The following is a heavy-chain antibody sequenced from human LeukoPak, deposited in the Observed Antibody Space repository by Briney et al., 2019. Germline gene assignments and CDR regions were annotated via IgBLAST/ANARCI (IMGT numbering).Heavy chain of an antibody. CDR1: GFTFSSYA. CDR3: AKELEHDILTGQACGMDV. CDR2: ISGSGGST. J-gene: IGHJ6*02. Sequence: GGSLRLSCAASGFTFSSYAMSWVRQAPGKGLEWVSAISGSGGSTYYADSVKGRFTISRDNSKNTLYLQMNSLRAEDTAVYYCAKELEHDILTGQACGMDVWGQGTTVTVSS. D-gene: IGHD3-9*01. V-gene: IGHV3-23*01.